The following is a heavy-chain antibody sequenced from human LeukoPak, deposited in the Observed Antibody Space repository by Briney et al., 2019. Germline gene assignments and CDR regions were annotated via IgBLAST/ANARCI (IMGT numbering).Heavy chain of an antibody. V-gene: IGHV4-34*01. CDR2: INHSGST. CDR1: GGSFSGYY. J-gene: IGHJ2*01. D-gene: IGHD6-19*01. CDR3: ARHGSYSSGWYTRGYFDL. Sequence: SETLSLTCAVYGGSFSGYYWSWIRQPPGKGLEWIGEINHSGSTNYNPSLKSRVTISVDTSKNQFSLKLSSVTAADTAVYYCARHGSYSSGWYTRGYFDLWGGGTLVTVSS.